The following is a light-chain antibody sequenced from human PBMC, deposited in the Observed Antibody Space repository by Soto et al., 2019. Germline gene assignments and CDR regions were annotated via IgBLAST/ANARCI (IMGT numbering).Light chain of an antibody. V-gene: IGKV3-11*01. J-gene: IGKJ5*01. CDR1: QSVSSY. CDR3: QQRSEWPIT. CDR2: DAS. Sequence: EIVLTQSPATLSLSPGERATLSCRASQSVSSYLAWYQQKPGQAPRLLIYDASNRATGIPARFSGSGSRTDFTLTISSLEPEDFAVYYCQQRSEWPITFGQGTDWRL.